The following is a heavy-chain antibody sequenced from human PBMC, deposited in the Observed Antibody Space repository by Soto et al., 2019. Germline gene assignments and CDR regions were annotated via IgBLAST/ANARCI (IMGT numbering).Heavy chain of an antibody. CDR3: AKDGGPPGTRDWYFDL. J-gene: IGHJ2*01. CDR1: GFTFSSYA. D-gene: IGHD2-15*01. Sequence: VQLLESGGGLVQPGGSLRLSCAASGFTFSSYAMTWVRQAPGKGLEWVSVLSGGGGNTYYADSVKGRFTISRVNSKNTLYLQMNSLRAEDTAVYYDAKDGGPPGTRDWYFDLWGCCTLLTPSS. CDR2: LSGGGGNT. V-gene: IGHV3-23*01.